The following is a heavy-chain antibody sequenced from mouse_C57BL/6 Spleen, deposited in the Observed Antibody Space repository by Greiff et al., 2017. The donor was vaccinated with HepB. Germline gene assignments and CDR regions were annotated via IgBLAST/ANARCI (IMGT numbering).Heavy chain of an antibody. CDR1: GYTFTSYW. CDR2: FDPSDSYT. J-gene: IGHJ2*01. D-gene: IGHD1-1*01. V-gene: IGHV1-69*01. CDR3: ARGLTTVVATGYFDY. Sequence: QVQLQQPGAELVMPGASVKLSCKASGYTFTSYWMHWVKQRPGQGLEWIGEFDPSDSYTNYNQKFKGKSTLTVDKSSSTAYMQLSSLTSEDSAVYYCARGLTTVVATGYFDYWGQGTTLTVSS.